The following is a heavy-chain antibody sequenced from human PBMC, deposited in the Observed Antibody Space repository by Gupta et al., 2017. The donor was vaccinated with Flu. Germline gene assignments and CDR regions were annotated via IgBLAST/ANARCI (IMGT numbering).Heavy chain of an antibody. V-gene: IGHV3-48*03. CDR1: GFMFSSYD. CDR3: ARGHWDN. CDR2: IKSGART. Sequence: EVHLVESGGGLLQLGGSLGLSCAASGFMFSSYDLSWVRQAPGRGLEWLSLIKSGARTDYADTVRGRVINTRGNAKKSVYVRMSSMRDEDTAGDYCARGHWDNWGQGTMVTVSS. J-gene: IGHJ4*02.